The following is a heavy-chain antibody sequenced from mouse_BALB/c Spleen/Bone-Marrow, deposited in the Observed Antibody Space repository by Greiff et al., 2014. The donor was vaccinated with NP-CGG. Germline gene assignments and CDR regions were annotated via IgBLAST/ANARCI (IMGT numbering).Heavy chain of an antibody. V-gene: IGHV14-3*02. CDR1: GFNIKDTY. Sequence: VQLKESGAELVKPGASVKLSCTASGFNIKDTYIHWVKQRPEQGLEWIGRIDPANEHNKYDPNFQGKATITADTYSNTAYLQLSSLTSEDTAVYYCASLTGTFDYWGQGSTLTVSS. CDR2: IDPANEHN. J-gene: IGHJ2*01. D-gene: IGHD4-1*01. CDR3: ASLTGTFDY.